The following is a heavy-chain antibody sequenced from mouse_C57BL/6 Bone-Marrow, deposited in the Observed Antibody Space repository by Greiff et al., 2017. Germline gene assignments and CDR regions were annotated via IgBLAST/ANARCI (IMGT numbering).Heavy chain of an antibody. D-gene: IGHD1-1*02. CDR1: GFNIKDDY. CDR3: TTWGGGYWYFDV. J-gene: IGHJ1*03. CDR2: IDPENGDT. V-gene: IGHV14-4*01. Sequence: EVKVVESGAELVRPGASVKLSCTASGFNIKDDYMHWVKQRPEQGLEWIGWIDPENGDTEYASKFQGKDTITADTSSNTAYLQLSSLTSEDTAVYYCTTWGGGYWYFDVWGTGTTVTVSS.